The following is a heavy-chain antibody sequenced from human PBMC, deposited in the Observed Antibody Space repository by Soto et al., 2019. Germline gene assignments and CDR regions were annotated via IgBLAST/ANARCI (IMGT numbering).Heavy chain of an antibody. CDR2: IYTSGST. Sequence: SETLSLTCTVSGGSIISYYCSFIRHPAWKGLEWIGRIYTSGSTNYNPSLKSRVTMSVDTSKNQFSLKLSSVTAADTAVYYCARDKGSGYSYFDYWGQGTLVTVSS. J-gene: IGHJ4*02. CDR1: GGSIISYY. V-gene: IGHV4-4*07. D-gene: IGHD3-22*01. CDR3: ARDKGSGYSYFDY.